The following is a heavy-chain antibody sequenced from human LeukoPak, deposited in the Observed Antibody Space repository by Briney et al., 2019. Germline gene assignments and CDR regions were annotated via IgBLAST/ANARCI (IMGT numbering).Heavy chain of an antibody. Sequence: ASVKVSCKASGYSFTSYGISWVRQAPGQGLEWMGWISAYNGNTNYAQKLQGRDTMTTDTSTSTTYMELRSLRSDDTAVYYCARSIPYCSSTSCYGGFFDYWGQGTLVTVSS. CDR3: ARSIPYCSSTSCYGGFFDY. CDR1: GYSFTSYG. D-gene: IGHD2-2*01. V-gene: IGHV1-18*01. CDR2: ISAYNGNT. J-gene: IGHJ4*02.